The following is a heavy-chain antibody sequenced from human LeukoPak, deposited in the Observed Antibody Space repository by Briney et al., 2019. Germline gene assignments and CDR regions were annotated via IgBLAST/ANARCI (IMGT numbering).Heavy chain of an antibody. Sequence: PGGSLRLSCAASGFTFSSYDMHWVRQAPGKGLEWVAVISSAGSNKYYGDSVKGRFTISRDNSKNTLYLQMNSLRAEDTALYYCSFLKGYGYGTGYYYDMDVWGQGTTVTVSS. CDR3: SFLKGYGYGTGYYYDMDV. V-gene: IGHV3-30*03. J-gene: IGHJ6*02. CDR1: GFTFSSYD. CDR2: ISSAGSNK. D-gene: IGHD5-18*01.